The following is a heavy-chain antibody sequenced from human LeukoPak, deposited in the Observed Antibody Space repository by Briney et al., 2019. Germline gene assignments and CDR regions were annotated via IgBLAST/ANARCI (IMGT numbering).Heavy chain of an antibody. V-gene: IGHV1-2*02. D-gene: IGHD3-10*01. CDR1: GYTFTGYY. CDR2: INPNSGGT. CDR3: AIDYGSGSYYLDY. Sequence: ASVKVSCKASGYTFTGYYMHWVRQAPGQGLEWMGWINPNSGGTNYAQKFQGRVTMTRDTPISTAYMELSRLRSDDTAVYYCAIDYGSGSYYLDYWGQGTLVTVSS. J-gene: IGHJ4*02.